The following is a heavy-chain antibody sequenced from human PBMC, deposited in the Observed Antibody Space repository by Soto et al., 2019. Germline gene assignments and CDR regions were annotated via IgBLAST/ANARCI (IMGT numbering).Heavy chain of an antibody. CDR1: GGSISSGGYY. J-gene: IGHJ4*02. Sequence: KTSETLSLTCTVSGGSISSGGYYWSWIRQHPGKGLEWIGYIYYSGSTYYNPSLKSRVTISVDTSKNQFSLKLSSVTAADTAVYYCARGSGEGLYFDYWGQGTLVTVSS. D-gene: IGHD3-16*01. CDR2: IYYSGST. V-gene: IGHV4-31*03. CDR3: ARGSGEGLYFDY.